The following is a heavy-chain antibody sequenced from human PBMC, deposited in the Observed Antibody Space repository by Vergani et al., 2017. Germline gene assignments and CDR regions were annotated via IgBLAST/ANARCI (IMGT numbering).Heavy chain of an antibody. D-gene: IGHD2-15*01. CDR2: ISGGGGNT. Sequence: EVQLLESGGGLVQPGGSLRLSCGASGFTFSSYAMTWVRQAPGKGLEWVSAISGGGGNTFYTDSVKGRFTISRDNSKDTLYLQMNSLRVEDTAIYYCAKARDPNCKGGNCYSYYYGLDLWGQGTTVTVSS. CDR3: AKARDPNCKGGNCYSYYYGLDL. J-gene: IGHJ6*02. V-gene: IGHV3-23*01. CDR1: GFTFSSYA.